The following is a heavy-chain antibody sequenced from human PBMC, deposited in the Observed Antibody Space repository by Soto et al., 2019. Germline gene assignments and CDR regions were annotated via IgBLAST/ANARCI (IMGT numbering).Heavy chain of an antibody. Sequence: SETLCITCAFGVGSLRGYYWSWIGQPPGKGLEWIGEINQSGTTHYNPSLKRRLNITIDTSKNQFSLKLTSVTAADTATYYCARDILTVIGGQTYYYFGMDVWGQGTTVTVSS. CDR2: INQSGTT. V-gene: IGHV4-34*01. D-gene: IGHD3-10*01. J-gene: IGHJ6*01. CDR1: VGSLRGYY. CDR3: ARDILTVIGGQTYYYFGMDV.